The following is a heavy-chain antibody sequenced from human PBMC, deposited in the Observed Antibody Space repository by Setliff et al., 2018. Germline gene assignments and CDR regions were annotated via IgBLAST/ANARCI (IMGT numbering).Heavy chain of an antibody. D-gene: IGHD3-22*01. CDR3: ARDSGYYYDSSGRNWFDP. CDR1: GYSFSDYY. CDR2: INPKSGDI. J-gene: IGHJ5*02. Sequence: ASVKVSCKAFGYSFSDYYLHWVRQPRGQGLEWMGWINPKSGDIKYAQKFQGRVTMTRDTSISTAYMELSRLRSDDTAVYYCARDSGYYYDSSGRNWFDPWGQGTLVTVSS. V-gene: IGHV1-2*02.